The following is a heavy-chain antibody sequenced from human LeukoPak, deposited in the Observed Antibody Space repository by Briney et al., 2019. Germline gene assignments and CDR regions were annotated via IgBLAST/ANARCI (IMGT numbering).Heavy chain of an antibody. D-gene: IGHD2-21*02. CDR1: GIVVSDNY. V-gene: IGHV3-11*03. CDR2: ISSTGSYT. CDR3: ARKLGGSQCGGDCFFDH. J-gene: IGHJ4*02. Sequence: GGSLRLSCAASGIVVSDNYMAWVRLAPGKGLEWIGYISSTGSYTTYADSVRGRFTISRDNAKSLLFLQMNNLRAEDTAVYYCARKLGGSQCGGDCFFDHWGQGTLVVVSS.